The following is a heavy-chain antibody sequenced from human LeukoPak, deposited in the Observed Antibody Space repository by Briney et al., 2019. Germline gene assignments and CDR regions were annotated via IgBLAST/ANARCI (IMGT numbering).Heavy chain of an antibody. CDR2: IYHSGST. CDR3: ARHQASSGSPRFDY. Sequence: PSETLSLTCTVSGYSISSGYYWGWIRQPPGKGLEWIGSIYHSGSTYYNPSLKSRVTISVDTSKNQFSLKLSSVTAADTAVYYCARHQASSGSPRFDYWGQGTLVTVSS. CDR1: GYSISSGYY. D-gene: IGHD3-10*01. J-gene: IGHJ4*02. V-gene: IGHV4-38-2*02.